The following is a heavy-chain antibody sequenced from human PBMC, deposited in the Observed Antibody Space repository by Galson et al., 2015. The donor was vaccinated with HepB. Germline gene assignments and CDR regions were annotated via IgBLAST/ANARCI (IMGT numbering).Heavy chain of an antibody. J-gene: IGHJ4*02. D-gene: IGHD2-15*01. CDR2: ISAYNGNT. Sequence: SVKVSCKASGYTFTGYYMHWVRQAPGQGLEWMGWISAYNGNTNYAQKLQGRVTMTTDTSTSTAYMELRSLRSDDTAVYYCARDQVVVAATPDYWGQGTLVTVSS. CDR3: ARDQVVVAATPDY. CDR1: GYTFTGYY. V-gene: IGHV1-18*04.